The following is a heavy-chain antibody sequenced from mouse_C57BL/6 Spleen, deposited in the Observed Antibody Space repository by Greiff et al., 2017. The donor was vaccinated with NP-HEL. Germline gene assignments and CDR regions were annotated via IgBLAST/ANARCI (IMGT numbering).Heavy chain of an antibody. CDR1: GYTFTDYN. CDR2: INPNNGGT. V-gene: IGHV1-18*01. J-gene: IGHJ4*01. D-gene: IGHD1-1*01. Sequence: VQLKESGPELVKPGASVKIPCKASGYTFTDYNMDWVKQSHGKSLEWIGDINPNNGGTIYNQKFKGKATLTVDKSSSTAYMELRSLTSEDTAVYYCARGTTVSRGAMDYWGQGTSVTVSS. CDR3: ARGTTVSRGAMDY.